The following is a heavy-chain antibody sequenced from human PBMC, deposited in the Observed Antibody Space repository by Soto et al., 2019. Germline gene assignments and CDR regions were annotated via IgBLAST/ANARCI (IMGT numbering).Heavy chain of an antibody. J-gene: IGHJ4*02. CDR1: GGSISSGDYS. Sequence: PSEPLSLTCAVSGGSISSGDYSWNWIRQPPGKGLEWIGYIYYGGSTYYNPSLQSRVTMSVDRSRNQFSLKLNSVTAADTAVYYCARVRREYDNSGPVDYWGQGTLVTVS. D-gene: IGHD3-22*01. CDR3: ARVRREYDNSGPVDY. CDR2: IYYGGST. V-gene: IGHV4-30-2*01.